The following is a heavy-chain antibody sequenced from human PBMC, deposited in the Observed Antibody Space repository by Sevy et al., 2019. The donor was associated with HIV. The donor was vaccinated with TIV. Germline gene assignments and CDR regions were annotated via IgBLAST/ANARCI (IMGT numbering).Heavy chain of an antibody. V-gene: IGHV3-53*01. CDR2: LYLGGST. CDR1: GLIVSSNF. Sequence: GGSLRLSCAASGLIVSSNFMSWVRQAPGKGLEWVSVLYLGGSTYYADSVKGRFTISRDDSKNTLYLQMNSLRAEDTAVYFCARGKHISDYYGSFDYWGQGPLVTVSS. D-gene: IGHD3-3*01. CDR3: ARGKHISDYYGSFDY. J-gene: IGHJ4*02.